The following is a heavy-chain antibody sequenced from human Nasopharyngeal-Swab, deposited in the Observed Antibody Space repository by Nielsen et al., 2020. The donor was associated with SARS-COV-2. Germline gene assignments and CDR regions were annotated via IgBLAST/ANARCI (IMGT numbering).Heavy chain of an antibody. Sequence: SETLSLTCTVSGGSISSYYWSWIRQPAGKGLEWIGRIYTSGSTNYNPSLKSRITISVDTSKNQFSLRLSSVTAADTAVYYCARNVDTAMIYDSWGQGTLVTVSS. D-gene: IGHD5-18*01. CDR2: IYTSGST. CDR1: GGSISSYY. CDR3: ARNVDTAMIYDS. V-gene: IGHV4-4*07. J-gene: IGHJ4*02.